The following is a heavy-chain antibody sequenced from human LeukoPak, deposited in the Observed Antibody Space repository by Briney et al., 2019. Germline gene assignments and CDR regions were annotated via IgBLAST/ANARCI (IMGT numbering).Heavy chain of an antibody. J-gene: IGHJ3*02. Sequence: ASVKVSCKASGYTFSDLYIHWVRQAPGQGLEWMGWINPDGGDTEFEQKFQDRVTVARDTSTSTAFLEISRLTFDDTAVYYCARPPTREAEGFDIWGQGTMAIVSS. CDR1: GYTFSDLY. CDR2: INPDGGDT. D-gene: IGHD1-26*01. V-gene: IGHV1-2*02. CDR3: ARPPTREAEGFDI.